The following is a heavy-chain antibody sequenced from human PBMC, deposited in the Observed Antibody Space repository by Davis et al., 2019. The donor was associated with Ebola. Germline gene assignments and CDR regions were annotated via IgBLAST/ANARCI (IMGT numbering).Heavy chain of an antibody. D-gene: IGHD3-3*01. V-gene: IGHV1-18*04. Sequence: ASVKVSCKASGYTFTSYGISWVRQAPGQGLEWMGWISAYNGNTNYAQKLQGRVTMTTDTSTSTAYMELRSLRSDDTAVYYCARDRVYYDFWSGGPDFDYWGQGTLVTVSS. J-gene: IGHJ4*02. CDR2: ISAYNGNT. CDR1: GYTFTSYG. CDR3: ARDRVYYDFWSGGPDFDY.